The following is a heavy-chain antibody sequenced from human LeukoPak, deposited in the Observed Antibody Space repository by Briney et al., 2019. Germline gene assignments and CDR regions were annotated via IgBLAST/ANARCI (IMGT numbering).Heavy chain of an antibody. D-gene: IGHD2-2*01. CDR2: IWYDGSNK. CDR1: GFTFSSYG. J-gene: IGHJ4*02. CDR3: AKESVQAAPLYGVDG. V-gene: IGHV3-33*06. Sequence: GRSLRLSCAASGFTFSSYGMHWVRQAPGKGLEWLAVIWYDGSNKYYADSVRGRFTISRDNSKNTLYLQMNCPRVEDTALYYCAKESVQAAPLYGVDGWGQGTQVTVSS.